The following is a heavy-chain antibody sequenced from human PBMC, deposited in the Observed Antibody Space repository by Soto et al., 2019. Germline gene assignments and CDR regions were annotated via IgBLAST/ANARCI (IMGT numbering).Heavy chain of an antibody. D-gene: IGHD3-16*02. CDR2: MNPNSGIT. J-gene: IGHJ5*02. V-gene: IGHV1-8*01. CDR1: GYTSTPYD. CDR3: ASTFGGVIVNLDP. Sequence: EASVKVSCKSSGYTSTPYDVGWVRQAAGQGLEWMGWMNPNSGITGYAHKFQGRVTMTRDTSIRTVYMELSALRTEDTAVYYCASTFGGVIVNLDPWGQGTLVTVSS.